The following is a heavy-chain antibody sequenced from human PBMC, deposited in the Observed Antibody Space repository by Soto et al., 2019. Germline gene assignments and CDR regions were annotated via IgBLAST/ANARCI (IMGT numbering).Heavy chain of an antibody. V-gene: IGHV4-31*02. J-gene: IGHJ5*02. Sequence: SETLSLTXTVSGGSISSGGYYWSWIRQHPGKGLEWIGYIYYSGSTYYNPSLKSRVTISVDTSKSQFSLKLSSVTAADTAVYYCARQGSNYDGGNWFDPWGQGTLVTVSS. CDR1: GGSISSGGYY. CDR2: IYYSGST. CDR3: ARQGSNYDGGNWFDP. D-gene: IGHD4-4*01.